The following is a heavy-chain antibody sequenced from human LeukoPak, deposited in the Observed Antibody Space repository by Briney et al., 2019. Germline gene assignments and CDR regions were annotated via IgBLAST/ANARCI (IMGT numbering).Heavy chain of an antibody. CDR1: GFTFSSYA. J-gene: IGHJ4*02. D-gene: IGHD3-10*01. V-gene: IGHV3-30-3*01. CDR3: ARDPGRDWTRG. Sequence: GGSLRLSCAASGFTFSSYAMHWVRQAPGKGLEWVAVISYDGSNKYYADSVKGRFTISRDNSKNTLYLQMNSLRAEDTAVYYCARDPGRDWTRGWGQGTLVTVSS. CDR2: ISYDGSNK.